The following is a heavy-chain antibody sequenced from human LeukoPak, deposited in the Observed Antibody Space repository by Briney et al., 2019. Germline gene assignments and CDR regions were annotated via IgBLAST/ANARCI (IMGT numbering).Heavy chain of an antibody. V-gene: IGHV1-18*01. CDR3: ARDLYRDSLPVSWFDP. D-gene: IGHD4-11*01. J-gene: IGHJ5*02. Sequence: PGASVKVSCKASGYTFTSYGISWVRQAPGQGLEWMGWISDYNGNTNYAQKLQGRVTMTTDTSTSTVYMELRSLRSDDTAVYYCARDLYRDSLPVSWFDPWGQGTLVTVSS. CDR1: GYTFTSYG. CDR2: ISDYNGNT.